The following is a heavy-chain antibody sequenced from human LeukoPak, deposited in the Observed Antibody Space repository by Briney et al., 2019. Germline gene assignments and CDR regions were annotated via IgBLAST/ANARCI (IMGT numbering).Heavy chain of an antibody. CDR1: GGSISSYY. J-gene: IGHJ6*03. Sequence: SETLSLTCTVSGGSISSYYWSWIRQPAGKGLEWIGRIYTSGSTNYNPSLKSRVTMSVDTSKNQFSLKLSSVTAADTAVYYCARGGSSSEFGIYYYLDVWGKGTTVTVS. V-gene: IGHV4-4*07. CDR3: ARGGSSSEFGIYYYLDV. D-gene: IGHD6-6*01. CDR2: IYTSGST.